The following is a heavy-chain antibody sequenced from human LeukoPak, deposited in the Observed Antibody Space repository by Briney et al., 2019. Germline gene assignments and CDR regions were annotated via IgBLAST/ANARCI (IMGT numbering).Heavy chain of an antibody. D-gene: IGHD1-26*01. CDR2: INWNGGST. CDR3: ARDSGVGATEGAFDI. Sequence: GGSLRLSCAASGFTFDDYGMSWVRQAPGKGLEWVSGINWNGGSTGYADSVKGRFTISRDNAKNSLYLQMNSLGAEDTALYYCARDSGVGATEGAFDIWGQGTMVTVSS. J-gene: IGHJ3*02. CDR1: GFTFDDYG. V-gene: IGHV3-20*04.